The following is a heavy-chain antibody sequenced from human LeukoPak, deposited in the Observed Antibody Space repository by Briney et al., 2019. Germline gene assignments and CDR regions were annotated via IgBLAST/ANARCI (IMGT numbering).Heavy chain of an antibody. J-gene: IGHJ4*02. V-gene: IGHV3-23*01. D-gene: IGHD6-19*01. Sequence: GGSLRLSCVVSGITFSTYAMSWVRQAPGKGLEWVSTVSGSGRNTYYADSVQGRFTISRDNSKNALFLRMNSLRAEDTANYYCAKHEGNAVAGRYSDHWGQGTLVTVSS. CDR3: AKHEGNAVAGRYSDH. CDR2: VSGSGRNT. CDR1: GITFSTYA.